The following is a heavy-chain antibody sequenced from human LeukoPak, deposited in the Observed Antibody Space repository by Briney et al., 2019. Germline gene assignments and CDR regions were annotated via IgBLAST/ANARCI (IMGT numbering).Heavy chain of an antibody. CDR2: IYSNGTT. CDR3: ARGRGGDVSFYYGMDV. J-gene: IGHJ6*02. CDR1: RGSISSGSYY. Sequence: SETLSLTCTVSRGSISSGSYYWSWIRQPAGKGLEWIGRIYSNGTTNYNPSLKSRVTISVDTSKNHFSLKVSSVTAADTAVCYCARGRGGDVSFYYGMDVWGQGTTVTVSS. V-gene: IGHV4-61*02. D-gene: IGHD3-10*01.